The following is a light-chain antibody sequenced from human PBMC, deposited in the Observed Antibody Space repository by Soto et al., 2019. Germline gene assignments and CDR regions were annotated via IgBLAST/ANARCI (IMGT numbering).Light chain of an antibody. CDR2: AAS. J-gene: IGKJ3*01. CDR1: QAISNH. Sequence: DIQMTQSPSSLSASVGDRVTITCRASQAISNHLGWYRQKPGKVPELLIYAASLLESGVPSRFSRSGSGTDFTIIISSLQHEDVATYYCQKYNSAPFTFGPGNKVHIK. V-gene: IGKV1-27*01. CDR3: QKYNSAPFT.